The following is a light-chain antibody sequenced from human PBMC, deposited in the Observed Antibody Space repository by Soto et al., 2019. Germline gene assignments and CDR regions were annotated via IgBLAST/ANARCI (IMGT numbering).Light chain of an antibody. Sequence: QSALTQPASVSGSPGQSITISCTGTSSDVGGYNYVSWYQQHPGKAPKFMNYDVSNRPSGVSNRFSGSKSGNTASLTISGLQAEDEADYYCSSYTSSSTLYVFGTGTKLTVL. CDR1: SSDVGGYNY. V-gene: IGLV2-14*01. CDR3: SSYTSSSTLYV. CDR2: DVS. J-gene: IGLJ1*01.